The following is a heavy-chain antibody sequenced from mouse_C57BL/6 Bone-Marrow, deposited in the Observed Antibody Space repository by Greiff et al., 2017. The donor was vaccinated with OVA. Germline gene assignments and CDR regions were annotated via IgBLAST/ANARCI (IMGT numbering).Heavy chain of an antibody. CDR3: ARLLRYFDV. D-gene: IGHD1-1*01. J-gene: IGHJ1*03. V-gene: IGHV1-19*01. CDR2: VNPYNGGT. CDR1: GYTFTDYY. Sequence: EVQLQQSGPVLVKPGASVKMSCKASGYTFTDYYMNWVKQSHGKSLEWIGVVNPYNGGTSYNQKFKGKATLTVDKSSSTAYMELNSLTSEDTAVDYCARLLRYFDVWGTGTTVTVSS.